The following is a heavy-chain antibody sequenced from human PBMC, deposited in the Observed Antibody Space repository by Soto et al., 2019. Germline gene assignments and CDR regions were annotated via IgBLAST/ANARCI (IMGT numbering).Heavy chain of an antibody. V-gene: IGHV3-23*01. D-gene: IGHD3-10*01. CDR2: ISGSGGST. Sequence: GSLRLSCAASGFTFSSYAMSWVRQAPGKGLEWVSAISGSGGSTYYADSVKGRFTISRDNSKNTLYLQMNSLRAEDTAVYYCAKHRGYYYYMDVWGKGTTVTVSS. CDR1: GFTFSSYA. J-gene: IGHJ6*03. CDR3: AKHRGYYYYMDV.